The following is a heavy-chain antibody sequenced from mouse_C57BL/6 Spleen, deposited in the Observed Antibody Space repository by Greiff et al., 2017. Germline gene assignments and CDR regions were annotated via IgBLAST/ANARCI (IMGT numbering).Heavy chain of an antibody. V-gene: IGHV1-55*01. CDR1: GYTFTSYW. CDR3: ERVDYNGSSGGYAMGY. D-gene: IGHD1-1*01. J-gene: IGHJ4*01. CDR2: IYPGSGST. Sequence: VQLQQPGAELVKPGASVKLSCKASGYTFTSYWMPWVKQRPGQGLEWIGEIYPGSGSTNYNEKFKSKATLTVDKASSTAYMQLSSLTSEDSAVYDCERVDYNGSSGGYAMGYWGQGTSVTVAS.